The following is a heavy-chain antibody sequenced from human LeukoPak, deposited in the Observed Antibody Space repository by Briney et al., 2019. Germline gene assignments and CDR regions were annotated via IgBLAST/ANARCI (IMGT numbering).Heavy chain of an antibody. V-gene: IGHV4-31*03. Sequence: SETLSLTCSVSGGSVSSGGFYWTWIRHHPGEGLEWIGYISHSGSTFYNPSLKSRVIISGDTSKNQLSLRLNSVTAADTAVYYCARDYGGKFDYWGQGTLVTVSS. CDR3: ARDYGGKFDY. CDR1: GGSVSSGGFY. CDR2: ISHSGST. J-gene: IGHJ4*02. D-gene: IGHD4-23*01.